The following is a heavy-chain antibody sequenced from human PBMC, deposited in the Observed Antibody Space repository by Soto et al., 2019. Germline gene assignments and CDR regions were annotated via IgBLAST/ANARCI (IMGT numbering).Heavy chain of an antibody. CDR1: GGSISSSSYY. CDR3: ARLWLEDDY. J-gene: IGHJ4*02. D-gene: IGHD6-19*01. CDR2: IYYSGST. Sequence: SETLSLTCTVSGGSISSSSYYWGWIRQPPGKGLEWIGSIYYSGSTYYNPSLKSRVTISVDTSKNQFSLKLSSVTAADTAVYYCARLWLEDDYWGQGTLVTVSS. V-gene: IGHV4-39*01.